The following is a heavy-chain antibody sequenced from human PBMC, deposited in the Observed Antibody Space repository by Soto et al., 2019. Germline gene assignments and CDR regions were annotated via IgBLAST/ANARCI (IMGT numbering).Heavy chain of an antibody. J-gene: IGHJ4*02. CDR2: INHSGST. CDR3: ARGGRRQLIPTPISYKIDY. D-gene: IGHD6-13*01. Sequence: QVQLQQWGAGLLKPSETLSLTCAVYGGSFSGYYWSWIRQPPGKGLGWIGEINHSGSTNYNPSLKSRVTIAVDVSKYQFSLKLGSVTAADTDVYYCARGGRRQLIPTPISYKIDYWGQGTLVTVSS. CDR1: GGSFSGYY. V-gene: IGHV4-34*01.